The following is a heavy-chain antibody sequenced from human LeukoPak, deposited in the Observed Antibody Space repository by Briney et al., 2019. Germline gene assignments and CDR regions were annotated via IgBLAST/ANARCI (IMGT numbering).Heavy chain of an antibody. V-gene: IGHV3-7*04. CDR1: GFTFTNYW. CDR2: INQDGSVI. CDR3: ARAVGNYYGMDV. J-gene: IGHJ6*02. Sequence: GGSLRLSCAASGFTFTNYWMTWVRQAPGKGLEWVANINQDGSVIYYVDSLKGRFTISRDNAKKSVHLQMNSLRAEDTAVYYCARAVGNYYGMDVWGQGTTVTVSS. D-gene: IGHD1-26*01.